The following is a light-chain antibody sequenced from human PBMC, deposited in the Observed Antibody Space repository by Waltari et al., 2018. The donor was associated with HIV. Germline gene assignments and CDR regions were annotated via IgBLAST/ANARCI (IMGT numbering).Light chain of an antibody. Sequence: EIVMTQSPALLSVSPGERASLSCRASQSVRYKLAWYQQKPGQAPRRLIYGASITATGIPARCSGGGSGTDFSLTISSLQSEDSAVFYCQQYNTWWTFGQGTKVEFK. CDR1: QSVRYK. CDR2: GAS. J-gene: IGKJ1*01. V-gene: IGKV3-15*01. CDR3: QQYNTWWT.